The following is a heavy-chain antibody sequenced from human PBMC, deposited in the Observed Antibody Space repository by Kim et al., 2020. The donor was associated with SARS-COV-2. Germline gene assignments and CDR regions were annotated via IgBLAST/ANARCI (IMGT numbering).Heavy chain of an antibody. V-gene: IGHV4-31*03. CDR1: GGSISSGGYY. CDR2: IYYSGST. J-gene: IGHJ5*02. CDR3: ASTYPTMVRGEWLNWFDP. D-gene: IGHD3-10*01. Sequence: SETLSLTCTVSGGSISSGGYYWSWIRQHPGKGLEWIGYIYYSGSTYYNPSLKSRVTISVDTSKNQFSLKLSSVTAADTAVYYCASTYPTMVRGEWLNWFDPWGQGTLVTVSS.